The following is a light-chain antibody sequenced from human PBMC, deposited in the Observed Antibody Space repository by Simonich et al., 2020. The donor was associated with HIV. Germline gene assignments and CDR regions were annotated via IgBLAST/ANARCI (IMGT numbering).Light chain of an antibody. CDR1: SSDVGSYNL. V-gene: IGLV2-23*01. CDR2: DGS. Sequence: QSALTQPASVSGSPGQSITISSTETSSDVGSYNLVSWYQQHPGKAPKIMIYDGSKAPSGVSNRFSGSKSGNTASLTISGVQAEDEADYYCCSYASTRSYVFGTGTKVTVL. J-gene: IGLJ1*01. CDR3: CSYASTRSYV.